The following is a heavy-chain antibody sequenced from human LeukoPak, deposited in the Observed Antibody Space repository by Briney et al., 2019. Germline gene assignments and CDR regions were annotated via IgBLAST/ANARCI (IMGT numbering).Heavy chain of an antibody. CDR1: GYTFTRYG. Sequence: GASVKVSCKAFGYTFTRYGVSWVRQAPGQGLEWIGWISGSNGNTNYAQNFQGRVTMTEDTSTDTAYMELSSLRSEDTAVYYCATGATGFDYWGQGTLVTVSS. CDR3: ATGATGFDY. V-gene: IGHV1-18*01. J-gene: IGHJ4*02. CDR2: ISGSNGNT.